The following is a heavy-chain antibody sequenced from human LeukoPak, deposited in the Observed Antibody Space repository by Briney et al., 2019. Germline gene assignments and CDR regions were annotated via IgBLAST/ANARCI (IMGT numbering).Heavy chain of an antibody. D-gene: IGHD2-15*01. J-gene: IGHJ5*02. Sequence: PSETLSLTCTVSGGSISSSSYYWGWIRQPPGKGLEWIGSIYYSGSTNYNPSLTSRVTISVDTSQNQFSLKLSSVTAADTAVYYCARGLSHCSGGSCYLTWFDPWGQGTLVTVSS. CDR1: GGSISSSSYY. CDR2: IYYSGST. CDR3: ARGLSHCSGGSCYLTWFDP. V-gene: IGHV4-39*07.